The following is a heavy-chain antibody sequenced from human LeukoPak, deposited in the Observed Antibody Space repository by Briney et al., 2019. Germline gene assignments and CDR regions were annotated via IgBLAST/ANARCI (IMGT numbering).Heavy chain of an antibody. J-gene: IGHJ4*02. CDR3: ERTRPYSYESSGHYYPTHFDY. D-gene: IGHD3-22*01. V-gene: IGHV3-66*01. CDR1: GFIFSSNY. Sequence: PGGSLRLSCAASGFIFSSNYMSWVRQAPGKGLEWVSVIYSGGTTYYAASVKGRFTISRDNRKNTLYLQMNSLRAEDTAVYYYERTRPYSYESSGHYYPTHFDYWGQGTLVTVSS. CDR2: IYSGGTT.